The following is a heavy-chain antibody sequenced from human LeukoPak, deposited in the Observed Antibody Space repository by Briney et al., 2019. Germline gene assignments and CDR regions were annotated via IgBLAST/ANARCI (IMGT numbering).Heavy chain of an antibody. CDR1: GGSFSGYY. D-gene: IGHD3-9*01. Sequence: SLTXXXYGGSFSGYYWSWIRQPPGKGLEWIGEINHSGSTNYNPSLKSRVTISVDTSKNQFSLKLSSVTAADTAVYYCAREKLRYFDWLRTNYFDYWGQGTLVTVSS. CDR2: INHSGST. V-gene: IGHV4-34*01. CDR3: AREKLRYFDWLRTNYFDY. J-gene: IGHJ4*02.